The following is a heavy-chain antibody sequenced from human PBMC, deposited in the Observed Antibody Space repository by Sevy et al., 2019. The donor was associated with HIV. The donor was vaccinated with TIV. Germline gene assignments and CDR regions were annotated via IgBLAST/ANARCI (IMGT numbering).Heavy chain of an antibody. V-gene: IGHV4-4*07. CDR3: ARDRPGPVRWLREPYYYGMDV. D-gene: IGHD4-17*01. CDR2: IYTSGST. J-gene: IGHJ6*02. Sequence: SETLSLTCTVSGGSISSYYWSWIRQPAGKGLEWIGRIYTSGSTNYNPSLKSRVTMSVDTSKNQFALKLSSVTAADTAGYYCARDRPGPVRWLREPYYYGMDVWGQGTTVTVSS. CDR1: GGSISSYY.